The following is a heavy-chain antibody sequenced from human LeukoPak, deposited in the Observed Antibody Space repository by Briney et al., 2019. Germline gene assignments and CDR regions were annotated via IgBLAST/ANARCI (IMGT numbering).Heavy chain of an antibody. Sequence: GGSLRLSCAASGFTFSDAWLSWIRQAPGKGPEWVGRIKSSADGGATDYAAPVKGRFTVSRDDSKDTLYLHMNSLKTEDTAVYYCSLRNCSGTSCPGYWGQGTLVTVSS. CDR3: SLRNCSGTSCPGY. CDR1: GFTFSDAW. CDR2: IKSSADGGAT. J-gene: IGHJ4*02. D-gene: IGHD1-7*01. V-gene: IGHV3-15*01.